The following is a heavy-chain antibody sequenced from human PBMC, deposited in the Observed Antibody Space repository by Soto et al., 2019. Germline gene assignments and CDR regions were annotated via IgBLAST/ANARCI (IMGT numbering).Heavy chain of an antibody. CDR3: AKPCQGDGYHYDFWDFEL. CDR2: ISHDGSTI. D-gene: IGHD3-22*01. CDR1: GFRFSSYG. J-gene: IGHJ2*01. Sequence: QVQLMESGGGVVQPGRSLRLSCAASGFRFSSYGMHWVRQAPGKGLEWVAVISHDGSTIYYADSVKGRFTISRDNSQNALFLQMSRLRAEDTAVYYCAKPCQGDGYHYDFWDFELWGRGTLVTVSS. V-gene: IGHV3-30*18.